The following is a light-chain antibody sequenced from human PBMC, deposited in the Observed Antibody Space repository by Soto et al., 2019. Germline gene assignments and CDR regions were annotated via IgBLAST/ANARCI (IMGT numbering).Light chain of an antibody. J-gene: IGLJ2*01. CDR1: SSDVGGYNY. V-gene: IGLV2-11*01. CDR2: DVS. CDR3: GSCAGSYTLHVV. Sequence: QSALTQPRSVSGSPGQSVTISCTGTSSDVGGYNYVSWYQQHPGKAPKLMIYDVSKRPSGVPDRFSGSKSGNTASLTISGLQAEDEADYYCGSCAGSYTLHVVFGGGTKLTVL.